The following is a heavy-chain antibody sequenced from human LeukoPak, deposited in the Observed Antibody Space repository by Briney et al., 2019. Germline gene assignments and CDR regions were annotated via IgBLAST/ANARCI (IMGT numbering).Heavy chain of an antibody. CDR3: ARASILTGYYHFDY. D-gene: IGHD3-9*01. Sequence: PGGSLRLSCAASGFTFSSYGMHWVRQAPGKGLEWVAVIWYDRSNKYYADSVKGRFTISRDNSKNTLYLQMNSLRAEDTAVYYCARASILTGYYHFDYWGQGTLVTVSS. CDR1: GFTFSSYG. J-gene: IGHJ4*02. V-gene: IGHV3-33*01. CDR2: IWYDRSNK.